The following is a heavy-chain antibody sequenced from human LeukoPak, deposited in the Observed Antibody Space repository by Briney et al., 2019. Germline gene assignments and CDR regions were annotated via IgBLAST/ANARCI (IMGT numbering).Heavy chain of an antibody. D-gene: IGHD1-1*01. CDR2: MSPNSGDT. Sequence: ASVTVSCKTSGYTFTNLDINWLRQAPGQGLEWMGWMSPNSGDTGYALKFQGRVSMTRDTSISTAYMELSSLRSEDTAVYYCASNPPNTGDFYYWGLGSLVTVSS. V-gene: IGHV1-8*01. J-gene: IGHJ4*02. CDR1: GYTFTNLD. CDR3: ASNPPNTGDFYY.